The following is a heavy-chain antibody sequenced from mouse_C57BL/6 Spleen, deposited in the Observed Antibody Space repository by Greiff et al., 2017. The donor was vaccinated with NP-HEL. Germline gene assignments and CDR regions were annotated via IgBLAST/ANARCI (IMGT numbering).Heavy chain of an antibody. CDR2: ISDGGSYT. CDR1: GFTFSSYA. Sequence: EVMLVESGGGLVKPGGSLKISCAASGFTFSSYAMSWVRQTTGKRLEWVATISDGGSYTYYPDNVKGRFTISRDNAKNNLYMQMSHLKSEDTAMYYCARQYITTVVAPFAYWGQGTLVTVSA. D-gene: IGHD1-1*01. V-gene: IGHV5-4*03. CDR3: ARQYITTVVAPFAY. J-gene: IGHJ3*01.